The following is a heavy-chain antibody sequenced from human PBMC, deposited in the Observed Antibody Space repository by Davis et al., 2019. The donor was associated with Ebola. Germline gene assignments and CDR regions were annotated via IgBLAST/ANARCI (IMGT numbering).Heavy chain of an antibody. CDR1: GYTFTSYG. J-gene: IGHJ4*02. CDR3: ARDEWELLSGFYGY. CDR2: ISAYNGNT. D-gene: IGHD1-26*01. V-gene: IGHV1-18*04. Sequence: VSVKVSCKASGYTFTSYGISWVRQAPGQGLEWMGWISAYNGNTNYAQKLQGRVTMTTDTSTSTAYMELRSLRSDDTAVYYCARDEWELLSGFYGYWGQGTLVTVSS.